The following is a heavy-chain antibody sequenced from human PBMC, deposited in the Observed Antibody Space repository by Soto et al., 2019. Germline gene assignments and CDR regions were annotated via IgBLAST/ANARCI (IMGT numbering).Heavy chain of an antibody. V-gene: IGHV3-48*02. D-gene: IGHD3-3*01. CDR2: ISSSSSTI. J-gene: IGHJ5*02. Sequence: EVQLVESGGGLVQPGGSLRLSCAASGFTFSSYSMNWVRQAPGKGLEWVSYISSSSSTIYYADSVKGRFTISRDNAKNSLYLQMNSLRDEDTAVYYCARDPKIFGVAEGWFDPWGQGTLVTVSS. CDR1: GFTFSSYS. CDR3: ARDPKIFGVAEGWFDP.